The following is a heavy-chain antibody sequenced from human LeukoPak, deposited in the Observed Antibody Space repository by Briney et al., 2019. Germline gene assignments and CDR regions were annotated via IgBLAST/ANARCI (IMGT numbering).Heavy chain of an antibody. V-gene: IGHV3-11*04. D-gene: IGHD3-22*01. CDR2: ISWNSGRV. CDR3: ARAISSGYYNLYFDY. CDR1: GGSISSYY. J-gene: IGHJ4*02. Sequence: LSLTCTVSGGSISSYYWSWIRQPAGKGLEWVSGISWNSGRVDYTDSVKGRFTISRDNAKNSLYLQMNSLRAEDTAVYYCARAISSGYYNLYFDYWGQGTLVTVSS.